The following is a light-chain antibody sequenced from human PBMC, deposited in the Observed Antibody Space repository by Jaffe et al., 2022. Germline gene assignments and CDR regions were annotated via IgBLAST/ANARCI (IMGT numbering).Light chain of an antibody. CDR1: TSDVGGYNR. J-gene: IGLJ2*01. Sequence: QSALTQPPSVSGSPGQSVTISCTGTTSDVGGYNRVSWYQQPPGTAPKLIISDVNNRPSGVPDRFSGSKSGNTASLTISGLQAEDEADYYCSLYTSTTVVFGGGTKLTVL. V-gene: IGLV2-18*01. CDR2: DVN. CDR3: SLYTSTTVV.